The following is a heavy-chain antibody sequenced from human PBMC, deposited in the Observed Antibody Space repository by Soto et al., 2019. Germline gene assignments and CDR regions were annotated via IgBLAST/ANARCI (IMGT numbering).Heavy chain of an antibody. CDR3: ARAGFSASWLGIGTTGVDGVQIDC. Sequence: QVQLVQSGAEVKKTGASVEVSCKASGYTFISYGISWVRQAPGQGRERMGRISAYNGKTIYAQKFQGRVTMTTDTPTRTANMGVRSRRSEDTSVYYCARAGFSASWLGIGTTGVDGVQIDCWGQGALVTLSS. D-gene: IGHD6-13*01. CDR2: ISAYNGKT. J-gene: IGHJ4*02. V-gene: IGHV1-18*01. CDR1: GYTFISYG.